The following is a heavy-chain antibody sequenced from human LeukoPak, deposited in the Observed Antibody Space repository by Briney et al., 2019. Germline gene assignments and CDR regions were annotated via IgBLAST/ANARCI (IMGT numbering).Heavy chain of an antibody. V-gene: IGHV4-39*07. CDR3: ARKPIVNSAWYYFDY. CDR1: GGSISSSIYY. D-gene: IGHD3-22*01. Sequence: SETLSLTCIVSGGSISSSIYYWAWVRQPPGKGLEWIGTVFYNGATQYSPSLRSRVTISLDTSTNQFSLKLSSVTAADTAVYYCARKPIVNSAWYYFDYWGQGTLVTVSS. J-gene: IGHJ4*02. CDR2: VFYNGAT.